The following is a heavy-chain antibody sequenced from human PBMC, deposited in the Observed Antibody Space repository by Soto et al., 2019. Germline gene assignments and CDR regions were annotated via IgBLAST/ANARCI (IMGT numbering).Heavy chain of an antibody. D-gene: IGHD6-19*01. CDR2: INHSGST. J-gene: IGHJ4*02. CDR1: SGSFSGYY. CDR3: ARGEWLDNN. V-gene: IGHV4-34*01. Sequence: QVQLQQWGAGLLKPSETLSLTCAVYSGSFSGYYWSWIRQPPGKGLEWIGDINHSGSTSYNPSLKSRVTISVDPSKNQFSLKLTSVTAADTAVYYCARGEWLDNNWGRGTLVIVSS.